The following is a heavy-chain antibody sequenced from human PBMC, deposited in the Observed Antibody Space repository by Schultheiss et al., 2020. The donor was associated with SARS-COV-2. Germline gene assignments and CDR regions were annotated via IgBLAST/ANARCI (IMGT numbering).Heavy chain of an antibody. V-gene: IGHV3-74*01. CDR3: ARALYCTNGVCPGDYFDY. CDR1: GFTVSSNY. Sequence: GGSLRLSCAASGFTVSSNYMSWVRQAPGKGLEWVSRINSDGSSTSYADSVKGRFTISRDNAKNTLYLQMNSLRAEDTAVYYCARALYCTNGVCPGDYFDYWGQGTLVTVSS. CDR2: INSDGSST. D-gene: IGHD2-8*01. J-gene: IGHJ4*02.